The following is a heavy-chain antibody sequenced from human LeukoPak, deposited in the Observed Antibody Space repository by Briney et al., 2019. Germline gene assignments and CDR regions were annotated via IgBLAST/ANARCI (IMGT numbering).Heavy chain of an antibody. V-gene: IGHV1-8*01. J-gene: IGHJ4*02. Sequence: ASVKVSCKASGYTFTSYDINWVRQATGQGLEWMGWMNPNSGNTGYAQKFQGRVTMTRNTSISTAYMELSSLRSEDTAAYYCARAEGSSGYSKDYWGQGTLVTASS. CDR1: GYTFTSYD. D-gene: IGHD3-22*01. CDR2: MNPNSGNT. CDR3: ARAEGSSGYSKDY.